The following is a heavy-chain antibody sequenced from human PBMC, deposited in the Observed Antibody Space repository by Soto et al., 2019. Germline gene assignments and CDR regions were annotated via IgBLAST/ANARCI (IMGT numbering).Heavy chain of an antibody. CDR2: IFYSGST. CDR3: ESQFGELLADAFDI. J-gene: IGHJ3*02. CDR1: GGSISSSSYY. V-gene: IGHV4-39*07. D-gene: IGHD3-10*01. Sequence: PSETLSLTCTVSGGSISSSSYYWGWIRQPPGKGLEWIGSIFYSGSTYYNPSLKSRVTISVDKSKNQFSLKLNSVTAADTAVYYCESQFGELLADAFDIWGQGTMVTVS.